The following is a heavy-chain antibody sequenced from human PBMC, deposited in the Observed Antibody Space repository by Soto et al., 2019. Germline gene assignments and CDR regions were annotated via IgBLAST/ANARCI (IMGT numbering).Heavy chain of an antibody. Sequence: QLQLQESGPGLVKPSETLSLTCTVSGGSISSSSYYWGWIRQPPGKGLEWIGSIYYSGSTYYNPSLKSRVTISVDTSKNQFSLKLSSVTAADTAVYYCARRGLYCSGGSCEGDYYYYYMDVWGKGTTVTVSS. CDR1: GGSISSSSYY. J-gene: IGHJ6*03. CDR2: IYYSGST. CDR3: ARRGLYCSGGSCEGDYYYYYMDV. D-gene: IGHD2-15*01. V-gene: IGHV4-39*01.